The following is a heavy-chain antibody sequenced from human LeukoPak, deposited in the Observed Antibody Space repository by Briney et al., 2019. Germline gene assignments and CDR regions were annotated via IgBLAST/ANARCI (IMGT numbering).Heavy chain of an antibody. D-gene: IGHD6-13*01. V-gene: IGHV1-8*01. CDR1: GYTFTSYD. Sequence: ASVKVSCKASGYTFTSYDINWVRQATGQGLEWMRWMNPNSGNTGYAQKFQGRVTMTRNTSISTAYMELSSLRSEDTAVYYCARVSSWYSYYGMDVWGQGTTVTVSS. CDR3: ARVSSWYSYYGMDV. J-gene: IGHJ6*02. CDR2: MNPNSGNT.